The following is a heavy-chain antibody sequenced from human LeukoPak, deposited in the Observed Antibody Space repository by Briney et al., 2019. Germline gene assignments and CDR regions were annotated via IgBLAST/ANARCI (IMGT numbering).Heavy chain of an antibody. J-gene: IGHJ4*02. CDR2: IDPRDSYT. CDR3: ARRRFDYGGNSLDY. Sequence: GESLRISCKGSGYSFTSYWITWVRQMSGKGLEWMGRIDPRDSYTKYSPPFQGHVTISVDKSISTAYLQWSSLKASDTAMYYCARRRFDYGGNSLDYWGQGTLVTVSS. V-gene: IGHV5-10-1*01. D-gene: IGHD4-23*01. CDR1: GYSFTSYW.